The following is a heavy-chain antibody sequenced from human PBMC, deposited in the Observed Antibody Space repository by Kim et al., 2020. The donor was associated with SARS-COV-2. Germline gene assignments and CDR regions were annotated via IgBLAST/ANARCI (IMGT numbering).Heavy chain of an antibody. CDR2: IYHSGST. CDR1: GYSISSGYY. CDR3: ARVSSSSEVDY. J-gene: IGHJ4*02. V-gene: IGHV4-38-2*02. Sequence: SETLSLTCTVSGYSISSGYYWGWIRQPPGKGLEWIGSIYHSGSTYYNPSLKSRVTISVDTSKNQFSLKLSSVTAADTAVYYCARVSSSSEVDYWGQGTLVTVSS. D-gene: IGHD6-13*01.